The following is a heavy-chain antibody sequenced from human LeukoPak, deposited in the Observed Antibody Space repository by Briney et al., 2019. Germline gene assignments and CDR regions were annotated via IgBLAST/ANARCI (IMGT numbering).Heavy chain of an antibody. J-gene: IGHJ4*02. Sequence: GGSLRLSCTASGFTFSRYSMNWVRQAPGKGLEWLSYIRSDSTIIDYADSVRGRFTISRDNDKNSLFLEMHSLRADDTAVYYCARRAGAYSHPYDYWGQGTLVTVSS. CDR2: IRSDSTII. CDR3: ARRAGAYSHPYDY. CDR1: GFTFSRYS. D-gene: IGHD4/OR15-4a*01. V-gene: IGHV3-48*01.